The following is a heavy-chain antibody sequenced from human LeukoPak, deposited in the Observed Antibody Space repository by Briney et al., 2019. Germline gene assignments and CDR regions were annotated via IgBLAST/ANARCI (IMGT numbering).Heavy chain of an antibody. CDR3: ARAHCRSGSCLSDLYYMDA. J-gene: IGHJ6*04. CDR2: IIPILGIA. V-gene: IGHV1-69*04. CDR1: GGTFSSYA. D-gene: IGHD2-15*01. Sequence: ASVKVSCKASGGTFSSYAISWVRQAPGQGLEWMGRIIPILGIANYAQKFQGRVTITADKSTSTAYMELSSLRSEDTAVYHCARAHCRSGSCLSDLYYMDAWGKGTTVTVSS.